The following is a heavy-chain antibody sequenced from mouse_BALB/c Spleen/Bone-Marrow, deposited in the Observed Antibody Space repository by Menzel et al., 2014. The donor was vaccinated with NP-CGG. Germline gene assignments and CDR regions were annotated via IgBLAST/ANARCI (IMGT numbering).Heavy chain of an antibody. Sequence: VQLQQSGAELVKPGASVKMSCKASGYTFTSYWMHWVKQRPGQGLEWIGVIDPSDSYTSYNQKSKGKATLTVDTSSSTAYMQLSSLTSEDSAVYYCTRWGTTVVAYYAMDYWGQGTSVTVSS. CDR3: TRWGTTVVAYYAMDY. CDR1: GYTFTSYW. D-gene: IGHD1-1*01. J-gene: IGHJ4*01. CDR2: IDPSDSYT. V-gene: IGHV1S127*01.